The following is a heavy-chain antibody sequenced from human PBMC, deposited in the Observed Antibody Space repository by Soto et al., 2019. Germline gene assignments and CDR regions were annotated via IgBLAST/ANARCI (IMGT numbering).Heavy chain of an antibody. V-gene: IGHV1-69*13. CDR1: GGSFGKSA. Sequence: SVKVSCKASGGSFGKSAINWVRQTPGQGLEWLGGFIPVYRTLNYAQKFQGRVTITADESTGTAYTTLSSLASDDTAVYYCATGVIWIGYFTVDSWGQGTRVTVSS. D-gene: IGHD3-3*01. J-gene: IGHJ4*02. CDR3: ATGVIWIGYFTVDS. CDR2: FIPVYRTL.